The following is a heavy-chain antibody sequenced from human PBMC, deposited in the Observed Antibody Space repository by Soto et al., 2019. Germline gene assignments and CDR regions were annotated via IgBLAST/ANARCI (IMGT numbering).Heavy chain of an antibody. D-gene: IGHD2-21*01. V-gene: IGHV6-1*01. CDR2: TYYRSKWYY. CDR1: GNRVSIYSGA. J-gene: IGHJ4*02. CDR3: ANDPAYSLDY. Sequence: TLSLTFVISGNRVSIYSGAWNWIRQSPSRGLEWLGRTYYRSKWYYDYAESVKSRIIISVDTSKNQFSLQLNSVTPEDAAVYYCANDPAYSLDYWGQGIQVTVSS.